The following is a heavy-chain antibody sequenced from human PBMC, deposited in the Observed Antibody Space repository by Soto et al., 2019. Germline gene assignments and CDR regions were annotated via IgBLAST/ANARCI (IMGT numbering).Heavy chain of an antibody. J-gene: IGHJ3*02. D-gene: IGHD7-27*01. V-gene: IGHV3-33*01. CDR2: IWYDGSNK. CDR3: ARVGLGDAFDI. Sequence: QVQLVESGGGVVQPGRSLRLSCAASGFTFSSYGMHWVRQAPGKGLEWVAVIWYDGSNKYYADSVKGRFTISRDNSKNTLYLQMNSLRGEDTAVYYCARVGLGDAFDIWGQGTMVTVSS. CDR1: GFTFSSYG.